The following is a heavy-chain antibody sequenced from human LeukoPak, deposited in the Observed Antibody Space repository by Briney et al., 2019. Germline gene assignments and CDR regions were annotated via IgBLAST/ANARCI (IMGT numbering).Heavy chain of an antibody. Sequence: PSETLSLTCTVSGGSISSPTYYWAWIRQPPGQELEWIKTIRHSGSTYDNPSLKSRFTMSVDTSKNQFFLNLSSVTAADTAVYYCARLGGYHDPPDYWGQGTLVTVSS. J-gene: IGHJ4*02. CDR3: ARLGGYHDPPDY. V-gene: IGHV4-39*01. CDR1: GGSISSPTYY. CDR2: IRHSGST. D-gene: IGHD3-16*02.